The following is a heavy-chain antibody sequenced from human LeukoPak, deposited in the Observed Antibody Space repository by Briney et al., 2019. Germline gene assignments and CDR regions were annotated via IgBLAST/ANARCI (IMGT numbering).Heavy chain of an antibody. CDR3: ARQRGYSYGLDY. V-gene: IGHV4-30-2*01. J-gene: IGHJ4*02. Sequence: SETLSLTCTVSGGSISSGGYSWSWIRQPPGKGLEWIGYIYHSGSTYYNPSLKSRVTISVDTSKNQFSLKLSSVTAADTAVYYCARQRGYSYGLDYWGQGTLVTVSS. CDR2: IYHSGST. D-gene: IGHD5-18*01. CDR1: GGSISSGGYS.